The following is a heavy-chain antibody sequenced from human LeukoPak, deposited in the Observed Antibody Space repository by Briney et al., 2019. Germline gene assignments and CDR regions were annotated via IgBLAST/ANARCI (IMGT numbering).Heavy chain of an antibody. J-gene: IGHJ6*03. V-gene: IGHV3-74*01. Sequence: GGSQRLSCVGSGFSFSRNWMYWVRQPPGKGLEWVSRISGDGRTPHYAGSVQGRFTDSRYNAKNTLYLQMNTRRAEDTAVYYCAREVEKVPPTMGTYYSHYMGIGGKGGPVTVSS. CDR3: AREVEKVPPTMGTYYSHYMGI. D-gene: IGHD3-10*01. CDR2: ISGDGRTP. CDR1: GFSFSRNW.